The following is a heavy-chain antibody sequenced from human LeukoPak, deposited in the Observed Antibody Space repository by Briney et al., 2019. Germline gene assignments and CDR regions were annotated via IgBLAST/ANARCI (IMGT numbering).Heavy chain of an antibody. CDR1: GCSIGSYY. Sequence: SETLSLTCTVSGCSIGSYYWSWIRRSAGKGPEWIGHIYTSGSTNYNPSLKSRVTMSVDTSKNQFSLKLSSVTAADTAVYYCARYISGNVFDIWGQGTMVTVSS. CDR2: IYTSGST. J-gene: IGHJ3*02. D-gene: IGHD5-12*01. CDR3: ARYISGNVFDI. V-gene: IGHV4-4*07.